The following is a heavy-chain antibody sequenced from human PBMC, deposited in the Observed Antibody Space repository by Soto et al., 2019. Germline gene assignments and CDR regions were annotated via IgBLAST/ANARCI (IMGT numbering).Heavy chain of an antibody. D-gene: IGHD3-16*01. J-gene: IGHJ4*02. V-gene: IGHV3-30*18. Sequence: QVQLVESGGGVVQPGRSLRLSCAASGFTFSSSGMHWVRQAPGEGLEWVATISYDGSEGSNKYYADSVKGRFTISRDNSKNTLYLQMNSLRAEDTAVYYCVKEKGWPITYYFDYWGQGTLVTVSS. CDR1: GFTFSSSG. CDR2: ISYDGSEGSNK. CDR3: VKEKGWPITYYFDY.